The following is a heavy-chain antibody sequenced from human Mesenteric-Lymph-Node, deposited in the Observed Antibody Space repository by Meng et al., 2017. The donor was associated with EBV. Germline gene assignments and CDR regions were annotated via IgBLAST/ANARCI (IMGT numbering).Heavy chain of an antibody. J-gene: IGHJ4*02. CDR1: GFSFSTYA. V-gene: IGHV3-30-3*01. CDR2: ISYNGNIE. D-gene: IGHD5-24*01. Sequence: LVESGGGGVQPGRSLRLSWEASGFSFSTYAMHWVRQAPGKGLEWVALISYNGNIEYYTDSVKGRFTISRDNSKDTLILQMNSLRAEDTAVYYCASGWDVTMAMDYWGQGTLVTVSS. CDR3: ASGWDVTMAMDY.